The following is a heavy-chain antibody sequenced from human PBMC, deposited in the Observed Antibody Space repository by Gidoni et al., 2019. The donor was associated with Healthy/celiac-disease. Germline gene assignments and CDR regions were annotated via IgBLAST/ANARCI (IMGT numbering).Heavy chain of an antibody. CDR2: ISGSSVYT. Sequence: QVQLVESGGGLVKPGGSLRLSCAASGFTFSDYYMSWIRQAPGKGLEWVSYISGSSVYTKYADSVKGRFTISRDNAKNSLYLQMNSLRAEDTAVYYCARRSSSSWYWYWGQGTLVTVSS. J-gene: IGHJ4*02. D-gene: IGHD6-13*01. CDR3: ARRSSSSWYWY. CDR1: GFTFSDYY. V-gene: IGHV3-11*06.